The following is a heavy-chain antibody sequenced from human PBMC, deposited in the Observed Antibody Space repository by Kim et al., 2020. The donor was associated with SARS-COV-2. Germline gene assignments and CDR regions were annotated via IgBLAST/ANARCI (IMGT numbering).Heavy chain of an antibody. CDR3: ARGMFRMIQGRIMGDHGM. V-gene: IGHV4-59*01. CDR2: IYYTGST. D-gene: IGHD3-16*01. CDR1: GDSLSGYY. J-gene: IGHJ6*01. Sequence: SETLSLTCTVSGDSLSGYYWSWIRQPPGKGLEWIGCIYYTGSTNYNPSLKSRFTISLDTSNNQFSLKLRSVTAADTAAYYCARGMFRMIQGRIMGDHGM.